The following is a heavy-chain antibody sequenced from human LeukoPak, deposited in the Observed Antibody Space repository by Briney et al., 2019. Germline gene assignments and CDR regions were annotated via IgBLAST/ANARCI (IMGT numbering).Heavy chain of an antibody. D-gene: IGHD2-8*02. CDR3: ARVPCTGGSCSRTFDY. CDR2: INAADSDT. CDR1: GHSFTNRW. Sequence: GESLKISCEASGHSFTNRWIGWVRQMPGKGLEWMGLINAADSDTRYSPSFQGQVLISVDKSISTAYLQWGNLKATDTAFYYCARVPCTGGSCSRTFDYWGQGTLVTVYS. V-gene: IGHV5-51*01. J-gene: IGHJ4*02.